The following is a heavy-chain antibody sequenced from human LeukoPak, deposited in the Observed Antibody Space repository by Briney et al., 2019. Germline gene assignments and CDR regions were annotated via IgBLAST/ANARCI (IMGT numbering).Heavy chain of an antibody. J-gene: IGHJ6*02. CDR3: AKEWGGYGDYLTSYYYYGMDV. D-gene: IGHD4-17*01. Sequence: PGRSLRLSCAASGFTFSSYGMHWVRQAPGKGLEWVAVISYDGSNKYYADSVKGRFTISRDNSKNTLYLQMNSLRAEDTAVYYCAKEWGGYGDYLTSYYYYGMDVWGQGTTVTVSS. CDR2: ISYDGSNK. CDR1: GFTFSSYG. V-gene: IGHV3-30*18.